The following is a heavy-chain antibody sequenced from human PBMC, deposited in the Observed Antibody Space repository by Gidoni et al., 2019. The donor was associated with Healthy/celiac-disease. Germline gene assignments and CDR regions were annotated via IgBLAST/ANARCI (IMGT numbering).Heavy chain of an antibody. CDR1: GGSFSGYY. V-gene: IGHV4-34*01. D-gene: IGHD3-3*01. J-gene: IGHJ3*02. CDR3: ARSRITIFELGDAFDI. CDR2: INHSGST. Sequence: QVQLQQWGAGLLKPSETLSLTCAVHGGSFSGYYWSWIRQPPGKGLEWIGEINHSGSTNYNPSLKSRVTISVDTSKNQFSLKLSSVTAADTAVYYCARSRITIFELGDAFDIWGQGTMVTVSS.